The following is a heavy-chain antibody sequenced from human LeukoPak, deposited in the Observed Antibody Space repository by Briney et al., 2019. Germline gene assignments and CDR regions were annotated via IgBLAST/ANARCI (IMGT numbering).Heavy chain of an antibody. V-gene: IGHV3-7*01. CDR2: IKQDGSEK. D-gene: IGHD3-22*01. J-gene: IGHJ4*02. CDR1: GFTFSSYW. CDR3: ARDPNYYDSSGYYFDY. Sequence: PGGSLRLSCAASGFTFSSYWMSWVRQAPGKGLEWLANIKQDGSEKYYVDSVKGRFTISRDNAKNSLYLQMNSLRAEDTDVYYCARDPNYYDSSGYYFDYWGQGTLVTVSS.